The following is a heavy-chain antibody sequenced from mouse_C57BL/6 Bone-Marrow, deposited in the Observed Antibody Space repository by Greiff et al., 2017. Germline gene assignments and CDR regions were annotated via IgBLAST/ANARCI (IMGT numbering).Heavy chain of an antibody. CDR1: GFNIKDDY. J-gene: IGHJ1*03. D-gene: IGHD2-3*01. Sequence: VQLQQSGAELVRPGASVKLSCTASGFNIKDDYMHWVKQWPEQGLEWIGWIDPENGDTEYASKFQGKATITADTSSNTAYLQLSSLTSEDTAVYYCTDPIYEGYYFDVWGTGTTVTVSS. CDR2: IDPENGDT. V-gene: IGHV14-4*01. CDR3: TDPIYEGYYFDV.